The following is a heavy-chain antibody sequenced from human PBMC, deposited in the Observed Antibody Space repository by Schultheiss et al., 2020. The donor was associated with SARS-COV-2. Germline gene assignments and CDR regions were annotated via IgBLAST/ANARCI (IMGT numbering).Heavy chain of an antibody. CDR3: ARSTLDNGELLYYYYGMDV. CDR2: IIPIFGTA. Sequence: SVKVSCKASGGTFSSYAISWVRQAPGQGLEWMGGIIPIFGTANYAQKFQGRVTITADESTSTAYVELSSLRSEDTAVYYCARSTLDNGELLYYYYGMDVWGQGTTVTVSS. CDR1: GGTFSSYA. V-gene: IGHV1-69*13. J-gene: IGHJ6*02. D-gene: IGHD3-10*01.